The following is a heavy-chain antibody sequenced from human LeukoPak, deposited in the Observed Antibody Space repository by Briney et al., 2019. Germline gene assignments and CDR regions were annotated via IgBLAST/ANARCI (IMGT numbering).Heavy chain of an antibody. CDR3: TTDPSQYYYYYIDV. CDR1: GFTFSNAW. J-gene: IGHJ6*03. Sequence: GGSLRLSCAASGFTFSNAWMSWVRQAPGKGLEWVGRIKSKTDGGTTDYAAPVKGRFTISRDDSKNTLYLQMNSLKTEDTAVYYCTTDPSQYYYYYIDVWGKGTTVTVSS. CDR2: IKSKTDGGTT. V-gene: IGHV3-15*01.